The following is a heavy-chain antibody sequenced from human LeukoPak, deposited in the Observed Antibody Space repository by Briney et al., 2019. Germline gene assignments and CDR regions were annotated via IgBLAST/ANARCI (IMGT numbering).Heavy chain of an antibody. CDR1: GFTFSRYT. D-gene: IGHD2-8*01. V-gene: IGHV3-21*01. CDR3: ARGVNGNSDY. J-gene: IGHJ4*02. CDR2: ISTSTTYI. Sequence: GGSLRLSCSASGFTFSRYTMNWVRQAPGKGLEWVSSISTSTTYIYYADSVEGRFTISRDSAKSSLYLQMNSLRAEDTAVYYCARGVNGNSDYWGQGALVTVSS.